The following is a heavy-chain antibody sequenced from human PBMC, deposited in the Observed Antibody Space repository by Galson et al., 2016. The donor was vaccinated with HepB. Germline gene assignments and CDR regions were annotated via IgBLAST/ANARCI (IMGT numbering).Heavy chain of an antibody. D-gene: IGHD6-25*01. CDR3: ASPFAPERDRYVL. CDR1: GFTLSTDR. Sequence: SLRLSCAASGFTLSTDRMNWFRQAPGKGLEWVSYMSSSGTSVYYTDSVKGRFTISRDNDKNSLYLQMNSMRDEDEAVYYYASPFAPERDRYVLWGQGTLVTVSS. J-gene: IGHJ5*02. CDR2: MSSSGTSV. V-gene: IGHV3-48*02.